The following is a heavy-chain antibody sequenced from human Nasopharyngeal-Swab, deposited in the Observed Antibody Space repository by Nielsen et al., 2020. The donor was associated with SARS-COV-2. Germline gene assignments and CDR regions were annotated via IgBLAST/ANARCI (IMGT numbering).Heavy chain of an antibody. Sequence: GGSLRLSCVASGFSVTNFGIQWVRRTPGKGLEWLALMTPDGSQKFYADSIGGRFTMSRDNSKNSLYLQLNSLRPDDSAVYYCAKGGDFDSWGRGTLVTVSS. J-gene: IGHJ4*02. CDR2: MTPDGSQK. CDR3: AKGGDFDS. D-gene: IGHD3-10*01. CDR1: GFSVTNFG. V-gene: IGHV3-30*18.